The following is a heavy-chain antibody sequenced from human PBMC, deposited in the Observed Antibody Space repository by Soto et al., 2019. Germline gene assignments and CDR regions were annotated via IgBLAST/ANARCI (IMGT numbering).Heavy chain of an antibody. D-gene: IGHD3-10*01. J-gene: IGHJ1*01. V-gene: IGHV3-21*01. CDR2: ISSSSSYI. Sequence: GWSMGLSCASSGVTFNSYGMNGVRKAPGKGLEWVSSISSSSSYIYYADSVKGRFTISRDNAKNSLYLQMNSLRAEDTAVYYCARDYYGWGSYSFQHLGRGTLVTVSS. CDR1: GVTFNSYG. CDR3: ARDYYGWGSYSFQH.